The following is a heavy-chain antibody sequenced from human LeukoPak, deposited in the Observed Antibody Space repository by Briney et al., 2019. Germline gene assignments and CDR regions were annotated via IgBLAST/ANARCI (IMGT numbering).Heavy chain of an antibody. V-gene: IGHV4-34*01. D-gene: IGHD3-10*01. Sequence: SETLSLTCAVYGGSFSGYYWSWIRQPPGKGLEWIGEINHSGSTNYNPSLKSRVTISVDTSKYQFSLKLSSVTAADTAVYYCARRHYGSGYYYYYYGMDVWGKGTTVTVSS. CDR3: ARRHYGSGYYYYYYGMDV. CDR2: INHSGST. CDR1: GGSFSGYY. J-gene: IGHJ6*04.